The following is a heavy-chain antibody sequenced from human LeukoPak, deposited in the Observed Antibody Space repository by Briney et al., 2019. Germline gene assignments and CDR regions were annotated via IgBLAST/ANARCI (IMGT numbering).Heavy chain of an antibody. CDR2: TKPSTGDT. J-gene: IGHJ4*02. CDR1: RYTLTAFY. CDR3: ARGGPFYSITSCHEFDD. Sequence: SVKVSCQPSRYTLTAFYLHWVRPVPGQGREWMGWTKPSTGDTKSAQKFQGRPSLTSDTSIPTASNEVRNLSFNGTAVSYRARGGPFYSITSCHEFDDWGQGTLVTVSS. V-gene: IGHV1-2*02. D-gene: IGHD2-2*01.